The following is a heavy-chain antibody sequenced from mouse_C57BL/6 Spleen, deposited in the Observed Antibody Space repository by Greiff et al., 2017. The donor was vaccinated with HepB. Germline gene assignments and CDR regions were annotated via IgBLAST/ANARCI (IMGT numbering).Heavy chain of an antibody. CDR1: GFNIKDDY. D-gene: IGHD3-1*01. CDR2: IDPENGDT. CDR3: TTHSSGPDY. J-gene: IGHJ2*01. Sequence: EVQGVESGAELVRPGASVKLSCTASGFNIKDDYMHWVKQRPEQGLEWIGWIDPENGDTEYASKFQGKATITADTSSNTAYLQLSSLTSEDTAVYYCTTHSSGPDYWGQGTTLTVSS. V-gene: IGHV14-4*01.